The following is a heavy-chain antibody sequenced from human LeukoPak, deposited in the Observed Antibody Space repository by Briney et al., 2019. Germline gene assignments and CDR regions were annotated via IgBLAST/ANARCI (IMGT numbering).Heavy chain of an antibody. V-gene: IGHV2-70*11. J-gene: IGHJ4*02. CDR1: GFSLSTSGMC. CDR2: IDWDDDK. Sequence: SGPALVKPTQTLTLTCTFSGFSLSTSGMCVSWIRQPPGKALEWLARIDWDDDKYYSTSLETRLTISKDTSKNQVVLTMTNMDPVDTATYYCARTRTDTVTFHYYFDYWGQGTLVTVSS. CDR3: ARTRTDTVTFHYYFDY. D-gene: IGHD4-17*01.